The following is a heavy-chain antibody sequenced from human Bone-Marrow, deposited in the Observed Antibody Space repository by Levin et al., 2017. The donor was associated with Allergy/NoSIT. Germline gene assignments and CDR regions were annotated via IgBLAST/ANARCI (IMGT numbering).Heavy chain of an antibody. CDR3: ARHTHSSGWFYFDF. D-gene: IGHD6-19*01. CDR1: GVSIVNNRFY. J-gene: IGHJ4*02. V-gene: IGHV4-39*01. Sequence: SETLSLTCNVSGVSIVNNRFYWAWIRQPPGKGLEWIGTIFHSGTTYYNSSLKSRITMSLDMSKNQFSLTLKSVTAADTAVYCCARHTHSSGWFYFDFWGGGTPVIVSS. CDR2: IFHSGTT.